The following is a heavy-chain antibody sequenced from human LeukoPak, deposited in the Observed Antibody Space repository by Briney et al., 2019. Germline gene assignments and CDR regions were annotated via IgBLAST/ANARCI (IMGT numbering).Heavy chain of an antibody. CDR1: GFTFSSYA. D-gene: IGHD7-27*01. CDR2: FSGSGGTT. V-gene: IGHV3-23*01. Sequence: PGGSLRLSCAASGFTFSSYAMNWVRQAPGRGLEWVSGFSGSGGTTYYADSVKGRFTISRDNSKNTLYLQMNSLRSEDTAVYYCAGVTGPNSYYYYYMDVWGKGTTVTVSS. CDR3: AGVTGPNSYYYYYMDV. J-gene: IGHJ6*03.